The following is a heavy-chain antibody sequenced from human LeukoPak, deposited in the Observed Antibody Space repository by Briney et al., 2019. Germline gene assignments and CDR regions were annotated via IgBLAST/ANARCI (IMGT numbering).Heavy chain of an antibody. CDR3: ARKSALRGSEVVPAAIGRLGWFDP. CDR2: INHSGST. CDR1: GGSISSSSYY. J-gene: IGHJ5*02. V-gene: IGHV4-39*07. D-gene: IGHD2-2*01. Sequence: SETLSLTCTVSGGSISSSSYYWGWIRQPPGKGLEWIGEINHSGSTNYNPSLKSRVTISVDTSKNQFSLKLSSVTAADTAVYYCARKSALRGSEVVPAAIGRLGWFDPWGQGTLVTVSS.